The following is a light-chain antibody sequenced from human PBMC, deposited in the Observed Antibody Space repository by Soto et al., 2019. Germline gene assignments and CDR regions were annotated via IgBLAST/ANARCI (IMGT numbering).Light chain of an antibody. V-gene: IGKV3D-15*01. CDR3: QQYGSSPIT. J-gene: IGKJ5*01. CDR1: QSVSRK. CDR2: DTS. Sequence: EILMTQSRATVSVSPGERATLSCLASQSVSRKLAWYQHKPGQAPRLLIYDTSDRANGIPGRFSGSGSGTDFTLTISRLEPEDFAIYYCQQYGSSPITFGQGTRLEIK.